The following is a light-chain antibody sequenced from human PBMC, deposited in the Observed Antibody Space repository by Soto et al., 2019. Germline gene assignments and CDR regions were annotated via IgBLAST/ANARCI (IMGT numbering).Light chain of an antibody. Sequence: QSALTQPASVSGSPGQSITISCTGTSSDVGGYNYVSWYQQHPGKAPKLMIYDVSNRPSGVSNRFSGSKSGNTASLTISGLQAEDEADYSFSSYTSSSTLYVFGTGTQLTVL. CDR1: SSDVGGYNY. J-gene: IGLJ1*01. V-gene: IGLV2-14*01. CDR2: DVS. CDR3: SSYTSSSTLYV.